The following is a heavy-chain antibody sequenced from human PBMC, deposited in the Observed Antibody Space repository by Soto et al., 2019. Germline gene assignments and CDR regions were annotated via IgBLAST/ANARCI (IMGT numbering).Heavy chain of an antibody. J-gene: IGHJ5*02. D-gene: IGHD4-4*01. Sequence: EVQILASGGSLVQPGGTLRLSCTATGFTFSNAATNWVRQAPGTGMEWISIISGTDSRTYYADSGKGRFTISTDNSRNTLYLDMISLRAEATAVYYCARSLDVHYNYWFDPWGHGTLVTVSS. V-gene: IGHV3-23*01. CDR3: ARSLDVHYNYWFDP. CDR2: ISGTDSRT. CDR1: GFTFSNAA.